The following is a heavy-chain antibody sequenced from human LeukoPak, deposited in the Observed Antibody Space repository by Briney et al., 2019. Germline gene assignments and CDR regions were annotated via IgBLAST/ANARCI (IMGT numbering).Heavy chain of an antibody. CDR2: ISYDGGVK. CDR1: GFTFSNYG. J-gene: IGHJ4*02. D-gene: IGHD6-19*01. Sequence: GRSLRLSCAASGFTFSNYGMHWVRQAPGKGLEWWAVISYDGGVKYYGDSVKGRFTMSRDNAKNTLYLQMDSLRAEDAAVYYCAKEAASGWPDYWGQGTLVTV. V-gene: IGHV3-30*18. CDR3: AKEAASGWPDY.